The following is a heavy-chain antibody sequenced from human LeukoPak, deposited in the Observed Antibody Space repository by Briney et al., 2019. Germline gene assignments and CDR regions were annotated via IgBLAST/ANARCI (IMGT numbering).Heavy chain of an antibody. J-gene: IGHJ4*02. CDR2: ISYDGSNK. D-gene: IGHD6-13*01. CDR1: GFTFSSYA. Sequence: GGSLRLSCAASGFTFSSYAMHWVRQAPGKGLEWVAVISYDGSNKYYADSVKGRFTISRDNSKNTLYLQMNSLRTEDTAVYYCASTSRPGVRAAGTHYFDYWGQETLVTVSS. V-gene: IGHV3-30-3*01. CDR3: ASTSRPGVRAAGTHYFDY.